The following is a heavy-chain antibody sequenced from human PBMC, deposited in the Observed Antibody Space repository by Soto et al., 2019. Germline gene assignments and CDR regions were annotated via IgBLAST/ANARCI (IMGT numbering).Heavy chain of an antibody. V-gene: IGHV4-61*03. D-gene: IGHD6-25*01. CDR3: ARQRVLPAQYFFDY. Sequence: SETLSLTCAVSGGSVSSGSYFWTWIRQSPGKGLEWIGYITDVGSTNYNPSLKSRVTISADATKNHFSLNLRSVTAADTAVYYCARQRVLPAQYFFDYWGQGIPVTVSS. CDR1: GGSVSSGSYF. CDR2: ITDVGST. J-gene: IGHJ4*02.